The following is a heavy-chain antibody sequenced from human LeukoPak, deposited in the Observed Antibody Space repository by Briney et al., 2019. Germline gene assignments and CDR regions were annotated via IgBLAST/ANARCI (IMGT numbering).Heavy chain of an antibody. D-gene: IGHD2-2*02. CDR1: GGSFSGYY. CDR2: INHSGST. J-gene: IGHJ4*02. CDR3: ARGPPEYCSSTSCYNDY. Sequence: SETPSLTCAVYGGSFSGYYWSWIRQPPGKGLEWIGEINHSGSTNYNPSLKSRVTISVDTSKNQFSLKLSSVTAADTAVYYCARGPPEYCSSTSCYNDYWGQGTLVTVSS. V-gene: IGHV4-34*01.